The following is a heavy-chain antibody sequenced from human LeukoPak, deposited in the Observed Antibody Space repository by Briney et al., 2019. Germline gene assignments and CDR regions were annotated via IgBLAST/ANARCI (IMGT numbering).Heavy chain of an antibody. J-gene: IGHJ4*02. D-gene: IGHD3-3*01. CDR2: INPNSGGT. Sequence: RSGGSLRLSCAASGFTFSSYAMHWVRQAPGQGLEWMGWINPNSGGTNYAQKFQGRVTMTRDTSISTAYMELSRLRSDDTAVYYCARSYHDFWSGYYYEYYFDYWGQGTLVTVSS. V-gene: IGHV1-2*02. CDR1: GFTFSSYA. CDR3: ARSYHDFWSGYYYEYYFDY.